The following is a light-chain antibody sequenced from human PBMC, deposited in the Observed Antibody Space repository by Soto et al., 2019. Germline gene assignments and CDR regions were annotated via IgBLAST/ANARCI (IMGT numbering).Light chain of an antibody. CDR3: QQYGSSPPVT. V-gene: IGKV3-20*01. J-gene: IGKJ1*01. CDR2: GAS. Sequence: EIVLTQSPGTLSLSPGERATRSCRASQSVSSSYLAWYQQKPGQAPRLLIYGASSRATGIPDRFSGSGSGTDFTLTISRLEPEDFAVYYCQQYGSSPPVTFGQGTKADIK. CDR1: QSVSSSY.